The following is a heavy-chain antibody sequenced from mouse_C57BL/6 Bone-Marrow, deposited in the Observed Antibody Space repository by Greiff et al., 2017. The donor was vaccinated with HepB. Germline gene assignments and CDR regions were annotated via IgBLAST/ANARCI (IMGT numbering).Heavy chain of an antibody. V-gene: IGHV14-4*01. J-gene: IGHJ1*03. CDR3: TTGYSNYWYFDV. CDR1: GFNIKDDY. CDR2: IDPENGDT. Sequence: EVQLQHSGAELVRPGASVKLSCTASGFNIKDDYMHWVKQRPEQGLEWIGWIDPENGDTEYASKFQGKATITADTSSNTAYLQLSSLTSEDTAVYYCTTGYSNYWYFDVWGTGTTVTVSS. D-gene: IGHD2-5*01.